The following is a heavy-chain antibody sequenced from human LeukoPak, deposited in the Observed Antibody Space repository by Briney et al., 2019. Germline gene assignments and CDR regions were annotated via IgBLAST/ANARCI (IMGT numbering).Heavy chain of an antibody. D-gene: IGHD3-3*01. Sequence: GGSLRLSCAASGFTFSSYWMSWVRQAPGKGLEWVANIKQDGSEKYYVDSVKGRFTISRDNAKNSLYLQMNSLRAEDTAVYYCARKYYDFWGGYYSGLLDYWGQGTLVTVSS. V-gene: IGHV3-7*01. CDR2: IKQDGSEK. CDR3: ARKYYDFWGGYYSGLLDY. CDR1: GFTFSSYW. J-gene: IGHJ4*02.